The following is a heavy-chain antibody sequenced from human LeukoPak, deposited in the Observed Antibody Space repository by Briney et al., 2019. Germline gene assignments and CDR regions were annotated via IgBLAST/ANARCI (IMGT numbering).Heavy chain of an antibody. D-gene: IGHD3-9*01. CDR1: GFTFSSYW. V-gene: IGHV3-7*01. CDR3: ARDMLRYFDWTYNGYYFDY. Sequence: PGGSLRLSCAASGFTFSSYWMSWVRQAPGKGLEWVANIKQDGSEKYYVDSVKGRLTISRDNAKNSLYLQMNSLRAEDTAVYYCARDMLRYFDWTYNGYYFDYWGQGTLVTVSS. CDR2: IKQDGSEK. J-gene: IGHJ4*02.